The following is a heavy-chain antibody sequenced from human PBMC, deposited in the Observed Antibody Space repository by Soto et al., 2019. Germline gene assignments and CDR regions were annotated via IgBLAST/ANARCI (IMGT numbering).Heavy chain of an antibody. V-gene: IGHV3-49*03. CDR2: IRSRTYGGTT. J-gene: IGHJ6*02. Sequence: PGGSLRLSCSASGFTFGDYAVSWFRQAPGKGLEWVGFIRSRTYGGTTAYAASVKGRFTISRDDSKSIAYLQMNSLKTEDTAVYYCSREEQQFIQDAYYYYGMDVWGQGTTVTVYS. CDR1: GFTFGDYA. D-gene: IGHD6-13*01. CDR3: SREEQQFIQDAYYYYGMDV.